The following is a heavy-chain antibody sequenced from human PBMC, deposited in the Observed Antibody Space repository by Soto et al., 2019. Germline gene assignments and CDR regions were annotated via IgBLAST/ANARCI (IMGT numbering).Heavy chain of an antibody. J-gene: IGHJ4*02. CDR1: GASISGYY. CDR2: IHSSGNS. V-gene: IGHV4-59*01. CDR3: ARGGGLTPNFDY. Sequence: ETLSLTCPVSGASISGYYWNWIRQPPGKGLEWIGYIHSSGNSNYNPSLKSRVTASADTSKNQFSLNLKSVTAADTAVYYCARGGGLTPNFDYWGQGTPVTVSS. D-gene: IGHD7-27*01.